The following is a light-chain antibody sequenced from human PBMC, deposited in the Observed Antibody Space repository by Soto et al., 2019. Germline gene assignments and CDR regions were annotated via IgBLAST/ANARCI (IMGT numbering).Light chain of an antibody. CDR3: QQYGSSIT. J-gene: IGKJ5*01. V-gene: IGKV3-20*01. CDR2: GTS. CDR1: QSFKSSY. Sequence: IVLMQSPGTLSLYPGERDKLPCRASQSFKSSYLAWYQHKPGQAPRLLIYGTSSRATGIPDRFSGSGSGTDFTLTISRLEPEDFAVYYCQQYGSSITFGQGTRLEIK.